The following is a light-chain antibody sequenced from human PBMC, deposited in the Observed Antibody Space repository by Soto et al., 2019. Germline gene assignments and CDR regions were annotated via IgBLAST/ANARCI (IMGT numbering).Light chain of an antibody. CDR1: SSNIGAGYD. V-gene: IGLV1-40*01. Sequence: QSVLTQPPSVSGAPGQRVSISCTGSSSNIGAGYDVHWYQHLPGTAPKLLIYANNNRPSGVPDRFSGSKSGNTASLTISGLQAEDEADYYCSSYTSSSTYVFGTGTKVTVL. CDR2: ANN. J-gene: IGLJ1*01. CDR3: SSYTSSSTYV.